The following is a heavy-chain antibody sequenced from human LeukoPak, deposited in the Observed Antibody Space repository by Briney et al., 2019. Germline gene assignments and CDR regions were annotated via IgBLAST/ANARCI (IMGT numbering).Heavy chain of an antibody. D-gene: IGHD5-12*01. J-gene: IGHJ4*02. Sequence: ASVKVSCKASGGTFSSYAISWVRQAPGQGLEWMGGIIPIFGTANYAQKFQGRVTITADESTSTAYMELSSLRSEDTAVYYCAGGLYGGYDLDYWGQGTLVTVSS. CDR2: IIPIFGTA. CDR3: AGGLYGGYDLDY. CDR1: GGTFSSYA. V-gene: IGHV1-69*01.